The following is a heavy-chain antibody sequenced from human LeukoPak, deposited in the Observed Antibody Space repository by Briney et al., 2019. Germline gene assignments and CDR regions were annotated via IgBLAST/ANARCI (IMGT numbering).Heavy chain of an antibody. J-gene: IGHJ4*02. D-gene: IGHD5-18*01. V-gene: IGHV3-23*01. CDR1: GFTFSSYA. CDR3: AKGPGIQLWFDY. CDR2: ISGSGGST. Sequence: GGSLRLSCAASGFTFSSYAMSWVRQAPGKGLEWVSAISGSGGSTYYADSVKGRFTISRDNSKNTLYLQMNGLRAEDTAVYYCAKGPGIQLWFDYWGQGTLVTVSS.